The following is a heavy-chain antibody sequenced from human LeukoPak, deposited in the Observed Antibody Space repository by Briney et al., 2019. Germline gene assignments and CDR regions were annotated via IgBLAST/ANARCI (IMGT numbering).Heavy chain of an antibody. Sequence: PGGSLRLSCAASGFTFSSFAMSWVRQAPGKGLEWVSTISDSGGGTYYADSVKGRFTISRDNSKNTLYLQMNSLRAEDTAVYYCAKDVTRTYYFDYWGQGTLVTVSS. J-gene: IGHJ4*02. V-gene: IGHV3-23*01. D-gene: IGHD2-21*02. CDR3: AKDVTRTYYFDY. CDR1: GFTFSSFA. CDR2: ISDSGGGT.